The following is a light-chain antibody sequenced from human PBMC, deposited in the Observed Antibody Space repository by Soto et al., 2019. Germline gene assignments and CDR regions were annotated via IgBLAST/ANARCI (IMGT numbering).Light chain of an antibody. J-gene: IGLJ1*01. CDR3: CSYAAGSAPYV. CDR2: EGS. V-gene: IGLV2-23*01. Sequence: QSALTQPASVSGSPGQSITISCTGTSSDVGTYNLVSWYQQHPGKAPKLMLYEGSKRPSGVSNRFSGSNSGNTASLTISGLQAEDEADYYCCSYAAGSAPYVFGTGTKPPS. CDR1: SSDVGTYNL.